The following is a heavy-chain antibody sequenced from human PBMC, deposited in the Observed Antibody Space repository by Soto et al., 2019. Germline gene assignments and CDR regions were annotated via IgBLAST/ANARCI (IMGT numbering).Heavy chain of an antibody. V-gene: IGHV2-5*01. CDR2: IYWNDDK. Sequence: QITLKESGPTLVKPTQALTLTCSFSAFSLSTNGEGVAWIRQPPGKALEWLARIYWNDDKRYSPSLESRLTHTKDTSKNGVVPTMTNMDAVGTATYYCAHTRLYYVSTGYMSPTWFDPWGQGTMVTVSS. CDR1: AFSLSTNGEG. J-gene: IGHJ5*02. CDR3: AHTRLYYVSTGYMSPTWFDP. D-gene: IGHD3-22*01.